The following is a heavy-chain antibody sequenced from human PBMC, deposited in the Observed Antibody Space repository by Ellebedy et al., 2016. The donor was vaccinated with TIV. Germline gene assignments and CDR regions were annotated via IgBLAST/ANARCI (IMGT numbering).Heavy chain of an antibody. V-gene: IGHV3-21*01. D-gene: IGHD2-2*01. CDR3: AGTAGGYCSSTSCLRPTLYYYYMDV. CDR1: GFTFSSYS. J-gene: IGHJ6*03. Sequence: GESLKISXAASGFTFSSYSMNWVRQAPGKGLEWVSSFSSSSSYIYYADSVKGRFTISRDNAKNSLYLQMNSLRAEDTAVYYCAGTAGGYCSSTSCLRPTLYYYYMDVWGKGTTVTVSS. CDR2: FSSSSSYI.